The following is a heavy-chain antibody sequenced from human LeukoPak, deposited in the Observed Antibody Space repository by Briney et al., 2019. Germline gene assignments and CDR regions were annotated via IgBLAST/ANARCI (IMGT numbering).Heavy chain of an antibody. J-gene: IGHJ5*02. D-gene: IGHD4-17*01. CDR3: ARDRNDYGDYRIPNS. CDR2: IIPILGIA. CDR1: GGTFSSYA. Sequence: ASVKVSCKASGGTFSSYAISWVRQAPGQGLEWMGRIIPILGIANYAQKFQGRVTITADKSTSTAYMELSSLRSEDTAVYYCARDRNDYGDYRIPNSWGQGTLVTVSS. V-gene: IGHV1-69*04.